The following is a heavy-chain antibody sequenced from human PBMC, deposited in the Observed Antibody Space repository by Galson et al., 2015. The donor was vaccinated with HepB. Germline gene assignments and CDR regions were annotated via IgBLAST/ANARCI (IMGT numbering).Heavy chain of an antibody. Sequence: ETLSLTCTVSRASISSSDYYWGWIRQPPGKGLEWLGCIFHSGNSYYTPSLKSRLAISVDTSNNQLSLNLSSVTAADTAMYYCARWSLKGGFDFWGQGALVTVAS. V-gene: IGHV4-39*01. D-gene: IGHD3-16*01. CDR3: ARWSLKGGFDF. CDR1: RASISSSDYY. CDR2: IFHSGNS. J-gene: IGHJ5*01.